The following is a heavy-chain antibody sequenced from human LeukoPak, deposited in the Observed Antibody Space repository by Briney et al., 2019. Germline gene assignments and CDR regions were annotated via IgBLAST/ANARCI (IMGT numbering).Heavy chain of an antibody. Sequence: SETLSLTCTVSGGSISSYYWSWIRQPPGKGLEWIGYIYYSGSTNYNPSLKSRVTISVDTSKNQFSLKLSSVTAADTAVYYCATTVRPLYYYYGMDVWGQGTTVTVSS. CDR2: IYYSGST. CDR3: ATTVRPLYYYYGMDV. V-gene: IGHV4-59*08. CDR1: GGSISSYY. J-gene: IGHJ6*02. D-gene: IGHD4-17*01.